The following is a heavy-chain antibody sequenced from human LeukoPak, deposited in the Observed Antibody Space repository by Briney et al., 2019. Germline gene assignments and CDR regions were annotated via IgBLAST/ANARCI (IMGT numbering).Heavy chain of an antibody. D-gene: IGHD6-19*01. CDR1: GFTFSSYA. CDR3: AKDNVAYSSGWYYFDY. J-gene: IGHJ4*02. V-gene: IGHV3-23*01. Sequence: GGSLRLSCAASGFTFSSYAMTWVRQAPGKGLEWVSAISGRDGSTYYADSVKGRFTISRDNSKNTLYLQMNSLRAEDTAVYYCAKDNVAYSSGWYYFDYWGQGTLVTVSS. CDR2: ISGRDGST.